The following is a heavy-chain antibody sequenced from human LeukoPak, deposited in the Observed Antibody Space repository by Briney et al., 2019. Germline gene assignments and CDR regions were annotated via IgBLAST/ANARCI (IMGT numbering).Heavy chain of an antibody. CDR1: GFTFRSFW. Sequence: GGSLRLSCTASGFTFRSFWMSWVRQAPGKGLEWVSAISGSGGTTYYADSVQGRFTISRDNSKNTLSLQMNSLRAEDTAVYYCAKREGYSYGSTDYWGQGTLVTVSS. D-gene: IGHD5-18*01. V-gene: IGHV3-23*01. J-gene: IGHJ4*02. CDR3: AKREGYSYGSTDY. CDR2: ISGSGGTT.